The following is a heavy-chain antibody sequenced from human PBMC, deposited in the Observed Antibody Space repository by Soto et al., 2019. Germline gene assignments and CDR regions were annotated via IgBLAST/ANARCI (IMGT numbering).Heavy chain of an antibody. CDR2: IRSKAYGGTT. CDR3: TRAQTYYDFWSGYSDY. V-gene: IGHV3-49*03. D-gene: IGHD3-3*01. Sequence: GGSLRLSCTASGFTFGDYAMSWFRQAPGKGLEWVGFIRSKAYGGTTEYAASVKGRFTISRDDSKSIAYLQMNSLKTEDTAVYYCTRAQTYYDFWSGYSDYWGQGTLVTVSS. CDR1: GFTFGDYA. J-gene: IGHJ4*02.